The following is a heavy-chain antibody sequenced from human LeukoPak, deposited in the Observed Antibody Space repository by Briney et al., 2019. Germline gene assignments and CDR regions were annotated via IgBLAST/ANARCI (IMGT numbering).Heavy chain of an antibody. CDR1: GFTFSDYY. D-gene: IGHD3-22*01. CDR3: ARDGYYYDSSGYSLDY. J-gene: IGHJ4*02. Sequence: PGGSLRLSCAASGFTFSDYYMSWIGQARGKGLEWVSYISSSGSTIYYADSVKGRFTISRDNAKNSLYLQMNSRRAEDTAVYYCARDGYYYDSSGYSLDYGGQGTLVTVSS. CDR2: ISSSGSTI. V-gene: IGHV3-11*01.